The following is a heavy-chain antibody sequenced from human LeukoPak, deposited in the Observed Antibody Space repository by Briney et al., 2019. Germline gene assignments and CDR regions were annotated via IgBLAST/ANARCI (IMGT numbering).Heavy chain of an antibody. CDR3: ARPRIQLSHDAFDI. J-gene: IGHJ3*02. CDR2: IYYSGST. D-gene: IGHD5-18*01. CDR1: GGSISSGDYY. V-gene: IGHV4-30-4*08. Sequence: PSQTLSLTCTVSGGSISSGDYYWSWIHQPPGKGLEWIGYIYYSGSTNYNPSLKSRVTISVDTSKNQFSLKLSSVTAADTAVYYCARPRIQLSHDAFDIWGQGTMVTVSS.